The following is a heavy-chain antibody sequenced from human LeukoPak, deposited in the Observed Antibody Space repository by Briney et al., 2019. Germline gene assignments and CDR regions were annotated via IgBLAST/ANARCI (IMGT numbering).Heavy chain of an antibody. CDR3: ARDSPRWSSWYINANWFDP. CDR1: GYTFTSYA. V-gene: IGHV7-4-1*02. D-gene: IGHD6-13*01. Sequence: GASVKVSCKASGYTFTSYAMNWVRQAPGQGLEWMGWINTNTGNPTYAQGFTGRFVFSLDTSVSTAYLQISSLKAEDTAVYYCARDSPRWSSWYINANWFDPWGQGTLVTVSS. J-gene: IGHJ5*02. CDR2: INTNTGNP.